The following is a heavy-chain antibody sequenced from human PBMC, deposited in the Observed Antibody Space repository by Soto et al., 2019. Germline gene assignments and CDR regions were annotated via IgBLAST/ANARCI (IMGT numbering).Heavy chain of an antibody. Sequence: PGGSLRLSCAASGFTFSSYDMHWVRQATGKGLEWVSAIGTAGDTYYPGSVKGRLTISRENAKNSLYLQMNSLRAGDTAVYYCARVAVQWPEYGMDVWGQGTTVTVSS. V-gene: IGHV3-13*01. CDR2: IGTAGDT. CDR1: GFTFSSYD. J-gene: IGHJ6*02. CDR3: ARVAVQWPEYGMDV. D-gene: IGHD6-19*01.